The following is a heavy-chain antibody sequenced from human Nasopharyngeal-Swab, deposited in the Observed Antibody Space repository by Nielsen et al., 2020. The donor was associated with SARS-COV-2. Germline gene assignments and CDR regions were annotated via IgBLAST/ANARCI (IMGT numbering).Heavy chain of an antibody. V-gene: IGHV4-30-2*01. J-gene: IGHJ4*02. CDR2: IYHSGST. CDR3: ARVVTWGYSYGYGGTHVAHGIYFDY. Sequence: WIRQPPGKGLEWIGYIYHSGSTYYNPSLKSRVTISVDRSKNQFSLKLSSVTAADTAVYYCARVVTWGYSYGYGGTHVAHGIYFDYWGQGTLVTVSS. D-gene: IGHD5-18*01.